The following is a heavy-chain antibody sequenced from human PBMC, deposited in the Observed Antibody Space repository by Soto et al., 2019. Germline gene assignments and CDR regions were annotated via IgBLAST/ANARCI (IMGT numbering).Heavy chain of an antibody. D-gene: IGHD6-19*01. V-gene: IGHV1-18*01. CDR3: AIESAVAALDP. CDR2: ISAYNGNT. Sequence: QVQLVQSGAEVKKPGASVKVSCKASGYTFTSYGISWVRQAPGQGLEWMGWISAYNGNTKYAQKLQGRVTMTTDTSKSTAYMELRSVRSDDTGVYYCAIESAVAALDPWGQGTLVTVSS. CDR1: GYTFTSYG. J-gene: IGHJ5*02.